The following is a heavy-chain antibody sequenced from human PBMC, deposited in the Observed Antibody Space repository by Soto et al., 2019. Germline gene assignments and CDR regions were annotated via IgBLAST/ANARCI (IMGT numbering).Heavy chain of an antibody. CDR3: AKDIDGYSYGYGGMDV. V-gene: IGHV3-43*01. CDR1: ALVFDVYA. CDR2: ISWDGGST. J-gene: IGHJ6*02. Sequence: PRGSLSLSCAASALVFDVYAMYWIGQAPGKSLEWVSLISWDGGSTYYADSVKGRFTSSRDNRKNSLYLQMNSLRNEDTALYYCAKDIDGYSYGYGGMDVWGQGTTVTVSS. D-gene: IGHD5-18*01.